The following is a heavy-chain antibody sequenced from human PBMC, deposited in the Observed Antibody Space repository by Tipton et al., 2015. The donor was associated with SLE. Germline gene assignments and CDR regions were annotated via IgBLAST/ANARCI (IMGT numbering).Heavy chain of an antibody. CDR2: IDHSGST. J-gene: IGHJ3*01. V-gene: IGHV4-61*09. Sequence: TLSLTCTVSGGSISNGSYYWNWIRQSAGKGLEWIGHIDHSGSTHYEPSLKSRVTISVDTSKNQFSLTVKSVTAADTAKYFCARYGSAFDVWGQGTVVSVSS. D-gene: IGHD1-1*01. CDR1: GGSISNGSYY. CDR3: ARYGSAFDV.